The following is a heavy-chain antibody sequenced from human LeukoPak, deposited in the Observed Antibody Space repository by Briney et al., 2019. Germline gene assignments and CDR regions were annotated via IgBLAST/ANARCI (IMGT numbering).Heavy chain of an antibody. D-gene: IGHD2-2*01. CDR3: ARVQYQLLFEGNWFDP. CDR2: INPNSGDT. J-gene: IGHJ5*02. Sequence: ASVKVSCKASGYTFTGYYIHWVRQAPGQGLEWMGWINPNSGDTHYAQKFQGRVTMTRGTSITTAYMDLNSLISDDTAVYYCARVQYQLLFEGNWFDPWGQGTLVTVSS. CDR1: GYTFTGYY. V-gene: IGHV1-2*02.